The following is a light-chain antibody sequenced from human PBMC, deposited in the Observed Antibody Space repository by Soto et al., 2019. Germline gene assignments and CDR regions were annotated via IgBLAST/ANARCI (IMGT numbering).Light chain of an antibody. J-gene: IGKJ4*01. CDR2: DAS. CDR3: QQRSNWPL. CDR1: QSVSRY. V-gene: IGKV3-11*01. Sequence: DILLTQSPATLSLSPGERATLSCRASQSVSRYLAWYQQKPGQTPRLLIYDASNRATGIPARFSGSGSGTDFTLTISSLEPEDFAVYYCQQRSNWPLFGGGTKVEIK.